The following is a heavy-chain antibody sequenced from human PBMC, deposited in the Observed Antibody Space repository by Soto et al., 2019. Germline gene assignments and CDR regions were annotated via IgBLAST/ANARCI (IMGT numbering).Heavy chain of an antibody. CDR2: IYYSGST. V-gene: IGHV4-59*01. Sequence: WLWIRQPPGKGLEWIAYIYYSGSTKYNPSLKSRVTISVDTSKDQFSLKLSSVTAADTAVYYCAREASRGYIDYWGQGTLVTVS. CDR3: AREASRGYIDY. J-gene: IGHJ4*02. D-gene: IGHD3-22*01.